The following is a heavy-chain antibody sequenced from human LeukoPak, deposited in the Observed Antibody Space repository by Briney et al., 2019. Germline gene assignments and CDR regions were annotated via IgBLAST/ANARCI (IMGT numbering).Heavy chain of an antibody. V-gene: IGHV3-53*01. J-gene: IGHJ6*02. CDR2: IYSGGST. CDR3: ARRNAMDV. Sequence: PGGSLRLSCAASGFTVSSNYMNWVRQAPGKGLEWVSVIYSGGSTFYADSVKGRFTVSRDNSKNTLYLQMNSLKAEDTAVYYCARRNAMDVWGQGTTVIVFS. CDR1: GFTVSSNY.